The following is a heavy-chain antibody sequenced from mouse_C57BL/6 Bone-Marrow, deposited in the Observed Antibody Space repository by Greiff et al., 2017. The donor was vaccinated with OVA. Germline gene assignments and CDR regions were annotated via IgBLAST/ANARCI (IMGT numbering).Heavy chain of an antibody. D-gene: IGHD2-3*01. CDR2: IYPGSGNT. CDR3: ARGGIGWLLEDY. J-gene: IGHJ2*01. Sequence: VKLQQSGAELVRPGASVKLSCKASGYTFTDYYINWVKQRPGQGLEWIARIYPGSGNTYYNEKFKGKATLTAEKSSSTAYMQLSSLTSEDSAVYFCARGGIGWLLEDYWGQGTTLTVSS. V-gene: IGHV1-76*01. CDR1: GYTFTDYY.